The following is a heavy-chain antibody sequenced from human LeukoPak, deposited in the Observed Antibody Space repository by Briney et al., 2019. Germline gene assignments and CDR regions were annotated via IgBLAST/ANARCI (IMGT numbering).Heavy chain of an antibody. CDR2: INHSGST. CDR1: GASINSYW. J-gene: IGHJ4*02. V-gene: IGHV4-34*01. D-gene: IGHD2-2*01. CDR3: ARNQKRGYCSSTSCHRGVDY. Sequence: SETLSLTCSVSGASINSYWWSWIRQPPGKGLEWIGEINHSGSTNYNPSLKSRVTISVDTSKNQFSLKLSSVTAADTAVYYCARNQKRGYCSSTSCHRGVDYWGQGTLVTVSS.